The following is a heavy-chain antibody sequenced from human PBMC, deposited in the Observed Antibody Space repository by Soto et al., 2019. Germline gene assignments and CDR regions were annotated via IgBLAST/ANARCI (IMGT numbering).Heavy chain of an antibody. D-gene: IGHD3-16*02. CDR2: IKPDGGRT. CDR3: ANGPRGGVIMTSSPGPSLS. CDR1: GYTYTTYY. Sequence: QVQLVQSGAEVKKPGASVKVSCKASGYTYTTYYMHWVRQAPGQGLDCMGIIKPDGGRTRYAQNFQRRVTMTRDPSTSTVYMELGSLRYEATAFYFCANGPRGGVIMTSSPGPSLSWGQGTLVLVPS. V-gene: IGHV1-46*01. J-gene: IGHJ4*02.